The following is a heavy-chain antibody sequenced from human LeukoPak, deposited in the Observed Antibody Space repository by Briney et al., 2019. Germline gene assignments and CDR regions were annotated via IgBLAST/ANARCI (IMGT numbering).Heavy chain of an antibody. Sequence: GGSLRLSCAVSGFAFGSEAMSWVRQSPARGLEWVASISPGGGTTYYADYVKGRFTISRDNSNNTLYLQVSSLRAEDTAVYYCATLNSVYDAFDIWGQGTMVTVSS. CDR2: ISPGGGTT. J-gene: IGHJ3*02. V-gene: IGHV3-23*01. CDR3: ATLNSVYDAFDI. D-gene: IGHD5/OR15-5a*01. CDR1: GFAFGSEA.